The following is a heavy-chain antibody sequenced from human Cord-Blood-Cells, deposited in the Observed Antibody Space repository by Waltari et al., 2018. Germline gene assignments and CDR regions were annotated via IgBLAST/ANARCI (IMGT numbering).Heavy chain of an antibody. D-gene: IGHD6-6*01. CDR3: ARDLSGRSSSSNY. J-gene: IGHJ4*02. V-gene: IGHV1-69*01. Sequence: QVQLVQSGAEVKKPWSAVKVSCKASGGTFSSDAISRVRQAPGQGLEWMGGIIPIFGTANYAQKFQGRVTITADESTSTAYMELSILRSEATAVYYGARDLSGRSSSSNYWGQGTLVTVSS. CDR2: IIPIFGTA. CDR1: GGTFSSDA.